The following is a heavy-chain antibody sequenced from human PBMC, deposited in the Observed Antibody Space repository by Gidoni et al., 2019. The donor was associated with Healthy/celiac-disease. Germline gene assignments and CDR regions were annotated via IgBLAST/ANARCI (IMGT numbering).Heavy chain of an antibody. CDR3: ANSLGQGYYFDY. V-gene: IGHV3-23*01. Sequence: EVQLLESGGGLVQPGGSLRLSCAASGFTFSSYAMSWVRQAPGKGLEWVSAISGSGGSTYYADSVKGRFTISRDNSKNTLYLQMNSLRAEDTAVYYCANSLGQGYYFDYWGQGTLVTVSS. CDR2: ISGSGGST. J-gene: IGHJ4*02. CDR1: GFTFSSYA.